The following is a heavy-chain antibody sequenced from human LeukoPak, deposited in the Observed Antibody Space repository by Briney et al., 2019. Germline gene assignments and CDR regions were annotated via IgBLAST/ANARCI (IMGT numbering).Heavy chain of an antibody. Sequence: SETLSLTCTVSGGSISSSSYYWGWIRQPPGKGLEWIGSIYYSGSTYYNPSLKSRVTISVDTSKNQFSLKLSSVTAADTAVYYCARRRGGSWYVGYWGQGTLVTVSS. J-gene: IGHJ4*02. CDR3: ARRRGGSWYVGY. V-gene: IGHV4-39*01. CDR2: IYYSGST. CDR1: GGSISSSSYY. D-gene: IGHD6-13*01.